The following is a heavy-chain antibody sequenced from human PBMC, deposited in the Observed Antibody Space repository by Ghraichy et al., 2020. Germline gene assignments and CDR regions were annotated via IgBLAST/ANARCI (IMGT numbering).Heavy chain of an antibody. CDR2: ISAYNGNT. Sequence: ASVKVSCKASGYTFTSYGISWVRQAPGQGLEWMGWISAYNGNTNYAQKLQGRVTMTTDTSTSTAYMELRSLRSDDTAVYYCARDPYGSGSYLGGGYYYYYYMDVWGKGTTVTVSS. CDR3: ARDPYGSGSYLGGGYYYYYYMDV. D-gene: IGHD3-10*01. CDR1: GYTFTSYG. J-gene: IGHJ6*03. V-gene: IGHV1-18*04.